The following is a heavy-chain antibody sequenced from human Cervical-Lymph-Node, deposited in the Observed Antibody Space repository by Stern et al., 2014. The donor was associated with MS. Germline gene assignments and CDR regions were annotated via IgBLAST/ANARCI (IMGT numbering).Heavy chain of an antibody. Sequence: VQLVESGAEVKKPGASVKVSCKAYGYTFTSYYMHWVRQDPGQGLEWMGIINPSGGSTSYAQKFQGRVTMTRDTSTSTVYMELSSLRSEDTAVYYCARDLARDDSSGYYDYWGQGTLVTVSS. CDR3: ARDLARDDSSGYYDY. CDR1: GYTFTSYY. D-gene: IGHD3-22*01. J-gene: IGHJ4*02. V-gene: IGHV1-46*01. CDR2: INPSGGST.